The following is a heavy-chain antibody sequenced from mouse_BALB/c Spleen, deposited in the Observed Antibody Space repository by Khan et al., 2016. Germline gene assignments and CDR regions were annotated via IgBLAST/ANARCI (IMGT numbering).Heavy chain of an antibody. J-gene: IGHJ4*01. CDR3: ARSIHYLAIDY. CDR2: IYWDDDK. CDR1: GFSMSTSGMG. V-gene: IGHV8-12*01. Sequence: QVTLKESGPGILQPSQTLSLTCSFSGFSMSTSGMGVSWIRQPSGKVLEWLAHIYWDDDKRYTPSLKSRLTIPNTTSNNQVFLKITSVTTADTATYYCARSIHYLAIDYWCQENSVPVSS.